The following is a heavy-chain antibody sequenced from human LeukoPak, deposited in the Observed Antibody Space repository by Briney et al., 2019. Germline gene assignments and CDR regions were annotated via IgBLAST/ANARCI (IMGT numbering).Heavy chain of an antibody. V-gene: IGHV1-2*02. Sequence: ASVKVSCKASGYTFTGYYMHWVRQAPGQGLEWMGWINPNSGGTNYAQKFQGRVTMTRDTSISTAYMELSRLRSDDTAVYYCARDQKDRRGRWFDPWGQGTLVTVSS. CDR2: INPNSGGT. J-gene: IGHJ5*02. CDR3: ARDQKDRRGRWFDP. D-gene: IGHD2-15*01. CDR1: GYTFTGYY.